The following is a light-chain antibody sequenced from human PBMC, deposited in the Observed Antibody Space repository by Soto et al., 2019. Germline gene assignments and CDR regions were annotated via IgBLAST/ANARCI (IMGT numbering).Light chain of an antibody. CDR1: QSISSW. CDR3: QQYNSYWGT. J-gene: IGKJ1*01. CDR2: DAS. Sequence: DIQRTHSPSPLSASVGNRVTITCRASQSISSWLAWDQQKPGKAPKLLIYDASSLESGVPSRFSGSGSGTEYTLTISSLKPDDFATYYCQQYNSYWGTFGQGTKVDIK. V-gene: IGKV1-5*01.